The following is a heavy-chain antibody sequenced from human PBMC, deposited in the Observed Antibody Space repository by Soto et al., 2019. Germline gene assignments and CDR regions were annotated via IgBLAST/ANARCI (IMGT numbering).Heavy chain of an antibody. CDR3: AKDLRVYAQYYYYGMDV. D-gene: IGHD2-8*01. Sequence: GGSLRLSCAASGFTFSSYAMSWVRQAPGKGLEWVSAISGSGGSTYYADSVKGRFTISRDNSKNTLYLQMNSLRAEDTAVYYCAKDLRVYAQYYYYGMDVWGQGTTVTVSS. V-gene: IGHV3-23*01. CDR2: ISGSGGST. J-gene: IGHJ6*02. CDR1: GFTFSSYA.